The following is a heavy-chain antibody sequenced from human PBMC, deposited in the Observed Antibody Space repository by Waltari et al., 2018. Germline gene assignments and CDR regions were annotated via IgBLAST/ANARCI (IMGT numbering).Heavy chain of an antibody. Sequence: QVRLVQSGTEVKRPGASVTVSCKASGFTFSNFGFRWVRQAPGHGREWLGWVSAYSGATHYAEKFQGRVTMTTDTSTDIVYMDLRSLRSDDTAVYFCARNIMRRIDEWGQGTLLTVSS. J-gene: IGHJ4*02. CDR1: GFTFSNFG. D-gene: IGHD3-16*01. CDR2: VSAYSGAT. CDR3: ARNIMRRIDE. V-gene: IGHV1-18*01.